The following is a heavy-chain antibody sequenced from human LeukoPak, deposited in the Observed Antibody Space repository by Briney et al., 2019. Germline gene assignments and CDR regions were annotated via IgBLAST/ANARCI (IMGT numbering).Heavy chain of an antibody. V-gene: IGHV3-15*01. CDR2: IKRKTDVGTT. D-gene: IGHD6-13*01. CDR1: GFTFTNAW. CDR3: TTVTYSSSWYRDYGDYYYMDV. Sequence: GGSLRLSCAASGFTFTNAWMSWVRQAPGKGLEWVGRIKRKTDVGTTDYAAPVKGRFTISRDDSNNTLYLQMNSLKTEDTAVYYCTTVTYSSSWYRDYGDYYYMDVWGKGTTVTVSS. J-gene: IGHJ6*03.